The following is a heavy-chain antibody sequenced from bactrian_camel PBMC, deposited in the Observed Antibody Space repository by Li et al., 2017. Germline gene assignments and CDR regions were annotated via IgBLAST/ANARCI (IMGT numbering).Heavy chain of an antibody. J-gene: IGHJ4*01. V-gene: IGHV3S1*01. CDR1: GHTYSRDC. Sequence: HVQLVESGGGSVQAGGSLRLSCLAASGHTYSRDCMGWFRQAPGKEREGVAAVYTSGGSTYYADSVKGRFTIFRDNARNTLYLQLNSLTPEDMAMYYCARDVYDFGREYDYWGQGTQVTVS. CDR2: VYTSGGST. D-gene: IGHD1*01. CDR3: ARDVYDFGREYDY.